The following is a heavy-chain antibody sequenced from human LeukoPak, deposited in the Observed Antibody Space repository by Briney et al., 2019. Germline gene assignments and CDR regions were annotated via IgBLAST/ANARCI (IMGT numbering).Heavy chain of an antibody. D-gene: IGHD3-22*01. CDR3: ARGGDYYDSSGYYSRSTHFDY. CDR1: GGSISSYY. Sequence: SETLSLTCTVSGGSISSYYWSWIRQPPGKGLEWIGEINHSGSTNYNPSLKSRVTISVDTSKNQFSLKLSSVTAADTAVYYCARGGDYYDSSGYYSRSTHFDYWGQGTLVTVSS. CDR2: INHSGST. J-gene: IGHJ4*02. V-gene: IGHV4-34*01.